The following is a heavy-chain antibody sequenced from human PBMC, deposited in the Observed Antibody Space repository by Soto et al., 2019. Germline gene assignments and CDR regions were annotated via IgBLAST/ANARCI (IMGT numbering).Heavy chain of an antibody. V-gene: IGHV4-4*02. D-gene: IGHD6-13*01. CDR3: ARKAWVRFDY. CDR1: GDSMTRSFW. CDR2: VFHTVNT. Sequence: SETLSLTCTVSGDSMTRSFWWTWVRQPTGKGLEWIGEVFHTVNTNYNQSLKSRVTMSVDKSTNEFSLKVTSVNAADTAIYYCARKAWVRFDYWGQGALVTVSS. J-gene: IGHJ4*02.